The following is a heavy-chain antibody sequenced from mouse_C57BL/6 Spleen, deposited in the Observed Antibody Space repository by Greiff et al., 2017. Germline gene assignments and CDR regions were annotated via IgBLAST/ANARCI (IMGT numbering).Heavy chain of an antibody. CDR2: ISSGGSYT. Sequence: EVQLVESGGDLVKPGGSLKLSCAASGFTFSSYGMSWVRQTPDKRLEWVATISSGGSYTYYPDSVKGRFTISRDNAKNTLYLQMSSLKSEDTAMYYCARHLITTVVEDAMDYWGQGTSVTVSS. CDR1: GFTFSSYG. D-gene: IGHD1-1*01. J-gene: IGHJ4*01. CDR3: ARHLITTVVEDAMDY. V-gene: IGHV5-6*01.